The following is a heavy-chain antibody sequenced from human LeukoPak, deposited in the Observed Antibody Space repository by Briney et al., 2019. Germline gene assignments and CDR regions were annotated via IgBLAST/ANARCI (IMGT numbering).Heavy chain of an antibody. CDR2: ISGSGGST. V-gene: IGHV3-23*01. J-gene: IGHJ4*02. CDR1: GFTFSSYA. D-gene: IGHD3-22*01. CDR3: ARDPYYYDSSGYSTY. Sequence: GGSLRLSCAASGFTFSSYAMSWVRQAPGKGLEWVSAISGSGGSTYYADSVKGRFTISRDNSKNTLYLRMNSRRAEDTAVYYCARDPYYYDSSGYSTYWGQGTLVTVS.